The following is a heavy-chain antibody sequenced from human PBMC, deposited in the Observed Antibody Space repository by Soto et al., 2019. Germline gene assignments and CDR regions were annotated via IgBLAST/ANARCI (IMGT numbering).Heavy chain of an antibody. CDR3: ARVFSSSYLFDY. CDR2: IYYSGST. J-gene: IGHJ4*02. CDR1: GGSISSGGYY. Sequence: KTSETLSLTCTVSGGSISSGGYYWSWIRQHPGKGLEWIGYIYYSGSTYYNPSLKSRVTISVDTSKNQFSLKLSSVTAADTAVYYCARVFSSSYLFDYWGQGTLVTV. D-gene: IGHD6-6*01. V-gene: IGHV4-31*03.